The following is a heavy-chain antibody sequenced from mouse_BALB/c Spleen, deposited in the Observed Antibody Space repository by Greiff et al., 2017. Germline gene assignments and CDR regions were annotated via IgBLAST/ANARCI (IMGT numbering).Heavy chain of an antibody. Sequence: EVQRVESGGGLVQPGGSLKLSCAASGFTFSSYTMSWVRQTPEKRLEWVAYISNGGGSTYYPDTVKGRFTISRDNAKNTLYLQMSSLKSEDTAMYYCARESYYGSNPGYFDYWGQGTTLTVSS. CDR1: GFTFSSYT. CDR3: ARESYYGSNPGYFDY. V-gene: IGHV5-12-2*01. J-gene: IGHJ2*01. D-gene: IGHD1-1*01. CDR2: ISNGGGST.